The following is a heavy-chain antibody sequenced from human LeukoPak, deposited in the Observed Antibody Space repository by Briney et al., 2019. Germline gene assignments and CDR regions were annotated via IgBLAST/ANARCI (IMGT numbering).Heavy chain of an antibody. D-gene: IGHD3-22*01. Sequence: GGSLRLSCAASGFTFDDYGMSWVRQAPGKGLEWVSGINWNGGSTGYADSVKGRFTISRDNAKTSLYLQMNSLRAEDTAVYYCARDIYYYDSSGYYFPGGSDYWGQGTLVTVSS. CDR2: INWNGGST. J-gene: IGHJ4*02. CDR3: ARDIYYYDSSGYYFPGGSDY. V-gene: IGHV3-20*04. CDR1: GFTFDDYG.